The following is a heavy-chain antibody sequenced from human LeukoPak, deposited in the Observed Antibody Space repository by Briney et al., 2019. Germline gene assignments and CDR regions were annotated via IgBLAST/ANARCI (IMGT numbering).Heavy chain of an antibody. CDR3: AGRNFDFWNDYYYMDV. J-gene: IGHJ6*03. CDR2: IYYTGST. CDR1: GGSTSSYY. D-gene: IGHD3-3*01. Sequence: SQTLSLTCAVSGGSTSSYYWSWIRQPPAKGQERIGDIYYTGSTNYNPSLTSRLAISVDTSKNEFSLKLSSVTAADTAVYYCAGRNFDFWNDYYYMDVWGKGITVTVSS. V-gene: IGHV4-59*01.